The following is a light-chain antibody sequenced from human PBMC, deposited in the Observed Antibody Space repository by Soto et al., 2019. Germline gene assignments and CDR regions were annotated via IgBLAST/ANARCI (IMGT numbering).Light chain of an antibody. Sequence: QSVLTQPPSVSGAPGQKVSISCTGSSSNIGAGYDVHWYQRLPGTAPKLLIFSNNNRPSGVPDRFSGSRSGTSASLAITELQPEDEADYYCQSYDSSLGGFPYGFGTGTKVTVL. CDR2: SNN. CDR3: QSYDSSLGGFPYG. CDR1: SSNIGAGYD. J-gene: IGLJ1*01. V-gene: IGLV1-40*01.